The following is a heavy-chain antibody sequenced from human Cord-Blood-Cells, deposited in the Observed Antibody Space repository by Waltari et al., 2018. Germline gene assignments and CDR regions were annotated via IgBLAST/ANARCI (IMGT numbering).Heavy chain of an antibody. CDR2: IYYSGST. CDR3: ARVTDGITIFGVVIDY. Sequence: QLQLQESGPGLVKPSETLSLTCTVSGCSISSSSYYWGWIRQPPGKGLEWIGSIYYSGSTYYNPSLKSRFTISVDTSKNQFSLKLSSVTAADTAVYYCARVTDGITIFGVVIDYWGQGTLVTVSS. D-gene: IGHD3-3*01. CDR1: GCSISSSSYY. V-gene: IGHV4-39*01. J-gene: IGHJ4*02.